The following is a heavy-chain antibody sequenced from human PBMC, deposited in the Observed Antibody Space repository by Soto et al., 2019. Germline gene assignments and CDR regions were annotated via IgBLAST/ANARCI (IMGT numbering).Heavy chain of an antibody. CDR3: ARVGVWWWFDP. D-gene: IGHD2-8*02. Sequence: VSVKVYCKASGYTNTRYDINCLRKATGQGLEWMGWMNPNSGNTGYAQKFQGRVTMTRNTSISTAYMELSSLRSEDTAVYYGARVGVWWWFDPWGQGTLVTVSS. V-gene: IGHV1-8*01. CDR2: MNPNSGNT. CDR1: GYTNTRYD. J-gene: IGHJ5*02.